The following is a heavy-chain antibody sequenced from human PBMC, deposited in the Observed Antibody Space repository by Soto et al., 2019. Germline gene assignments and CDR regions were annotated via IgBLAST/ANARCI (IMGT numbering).Heavy chain of an antibody. J-gene: IGHJ4*02. CDR1: GFTFSSYV. CDR2: IWYDGSNK. V-gene: IGHV3-33*01. CDR3: ARDRVPGGLYSGSSPVDY. Sequence: QVQLVESGGGVVQPGRSLRLSCAASGFTFSSYVMHWVRQAPGKGLEWVAVIWYDGSNKYYADSVKGRFTISRDNSKNTLYLQMNSLRAEDTAVYYCARDRVPGGLYSGSSPVDYWGQGTLVTVSS. D-gene: IGHD1-26*01.